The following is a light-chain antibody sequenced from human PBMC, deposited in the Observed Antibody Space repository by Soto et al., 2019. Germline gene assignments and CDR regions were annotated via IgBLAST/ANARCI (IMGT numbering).Light chain of an antibody. V-gene: IGKV1-39*01. CDR1: QSISSY. CDR2: AAS. CDR3: QQSYSTPWT. J-gene: IGKJ1*01. Sequence: DSQMTQSPSSLSASGGDRVTITFRASQSISSYLNWYQQKPGKAPKLLIYAASSLQSGVPSRFSGSGSGTDFTLTISSLQPEDFATYYCQQSYSTPWTFGQGTKVDIK.